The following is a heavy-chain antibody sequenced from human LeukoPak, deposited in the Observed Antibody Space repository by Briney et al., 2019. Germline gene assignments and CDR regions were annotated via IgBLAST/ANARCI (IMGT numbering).Heavy chain of an antibody. D-gene: IGHD3-22*01. CDR2: IYPGDSDT. CDR3: ARHHGSSGYSYYYYGMDV. J-gene: IGHJ6*02. V-gene: IGHV5-51*01. CDR1: GYSFTSYW. Sequence: GESLKISCKGSGYSFTSYWIGWVRQMPGKGLEWMGIIYPGDSDTRYSPSFQGQVTISADKSISTAYLQWSSLEASDTAMYYCARHHGSSGYSYYYYGMDVWGQGTTVTVSS.